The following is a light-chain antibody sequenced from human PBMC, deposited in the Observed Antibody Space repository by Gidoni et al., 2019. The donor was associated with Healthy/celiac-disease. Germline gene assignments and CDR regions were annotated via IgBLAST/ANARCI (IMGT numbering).Light chain of an antibody. Sequence: SYVLTQPPSVSVAPGQTARITCGGKNIGSKSVHWYKQKPGQAPVLVVYDDSARPSGIPERFSGSNSGNTATLTISRVEAGDEADYYCQVWDSSSDHLYVFGTGTKVTVL. V-gene: IGLV3-21*02. J-gene: IGLJ1*01. CDR2: DDS. CDR1: NIGSKS. CDR3: QVWDSSSDHLYV.